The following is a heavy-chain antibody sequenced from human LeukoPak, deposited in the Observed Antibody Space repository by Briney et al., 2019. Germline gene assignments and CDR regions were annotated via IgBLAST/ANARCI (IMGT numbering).Heavy chain of an antibody. CDR3: TGGRNTMVRGAIGAETRYYYSYYMDV. Sequence: SETLSLTCAVYGGSFSGYYWSRIPDPPGKRLEWMWEINDRGSTNYNPSLKSRVAISIDTSKNQFSLMLNSVTAEDTTVYCITGGRNTMVRGAIGAETRYYYSYYMDVWGKGTTVTVSS. V-gene: IGHV4-34*01. J-gene: IGHJ6*03. CDR2: INDRGST. D-gene: IGHD3-10*01. CDR1: GGSFSGYY.